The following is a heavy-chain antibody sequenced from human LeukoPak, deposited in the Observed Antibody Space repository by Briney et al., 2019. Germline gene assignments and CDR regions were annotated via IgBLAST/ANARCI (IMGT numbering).Heavy chain of an antibody. V-gene: IGHV1-69*13. D-gene: IGHD3-3*01. CDR2: IIPIFGTA. J-gene: IGHJ6*03. CDR3: AADTNFWSGYYYYYMDV. CDR1: GGTFSSYA. Sequence: EASVKVSCKASGGTFSSYAISWVRQAPGQGLEWMGGIIPIFGTANYAQKFQGRVTITADESTSTAYMELSSLRSEDTAVYYCAADTNFWSGYYYYYMDVWGKGTTVTVSS.